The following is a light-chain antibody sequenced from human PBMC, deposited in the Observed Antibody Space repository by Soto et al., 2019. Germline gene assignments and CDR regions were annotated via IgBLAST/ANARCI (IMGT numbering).Light chain of an antibody. CDR3: QQYTSNPLT. CDR1: QSVSTW. V-gene: IGKV1-5*03. J-gene: IGKJ4*01. CDR2: KAY. Sequence: DIQMTQSPSTLSASVGDRVTITCRASQSVSTWLAWYQQKPGKVPKLLIYKAYSLESGVPSRLSGSGSGTEFTLTISSLHPDDFATYYFQQYTSNPLTFGVGTKVEIK.